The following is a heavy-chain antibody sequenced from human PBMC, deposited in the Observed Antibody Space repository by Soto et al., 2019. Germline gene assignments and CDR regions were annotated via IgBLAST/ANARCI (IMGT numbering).Heavy chain of an antibody. J-gene: IGHJ5*02. CDR2: IIPIFGTA. CDR1: GGTFSSYA. V-gene: IGHV1-69*12. CDR3: ARAPRRDTAMVRGGFDP. Sequence: QVQLVQSGAEVKKPGSSVKVSCKASGGTFSSYAISWVRQAPGQGLEWMGGIIPIFGTANYAQKFQGRVTITADDSTSTAYMELSSLRSEDTAVYYCARAPRRDTAMVRGGFDPWGQGTLVTVSS. D-gene: IGHD5-18*01.